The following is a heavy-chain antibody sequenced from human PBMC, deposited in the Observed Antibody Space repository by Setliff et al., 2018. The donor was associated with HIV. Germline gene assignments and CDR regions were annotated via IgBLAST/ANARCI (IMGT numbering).Heavy chain of an antibody. D-gene: IGHD3-16*01. J-gene: IGHJ5*01. CDR1: GFTFSNYG. CDR2: IRYDGSSA. Sequence: GGSLRLSCEISGFTFSNYGMHWVRQAPGKGLEWVAFIRYDGSSATYADSVKGRFTNSRDNAKNTLYLQMDSLRAEDTAVYYCARGGANPSWFDSWGQGTLVTVSS. V-gene: IGHV3-30*02. CDR3: ARGGANPSWFDS.